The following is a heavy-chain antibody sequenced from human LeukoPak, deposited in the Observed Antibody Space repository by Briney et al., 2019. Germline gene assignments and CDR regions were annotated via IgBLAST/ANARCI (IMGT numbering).Heavy chain of an antibody. CDR2: IKSKTDGGTT. Sequence: GGSLRLSCAASGFIFSNAWMNWVRQAPGKGLEWVGRIKSKTDGGTTDYAAPVKGRFTVSRDDSKNTLYLQINSLKTEDTAVYYCTTGNIQPTTDCWGQGTLVTVSS. J-gene: IGHJ4*02. CDR3: TTGNIQPTTDC. D-gene: IGHD5-18*01. CDR1: GFIFSNAW. V-gene: IGHV3-15*01.